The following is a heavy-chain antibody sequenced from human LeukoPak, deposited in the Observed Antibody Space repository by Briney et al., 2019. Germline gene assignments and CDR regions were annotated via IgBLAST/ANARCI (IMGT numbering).Heavy chain of an antibody. V-gene: IGHV4-61*02. Sequence: PSETLSLTCTVSGGSISSGSYYWSWIRQPAGKGLEWIERIYTSGSTNYNPSLKSRVTISVDTSKNQFSLKLSSVTAADTAVYYCTRSRKSVAGTYYYYYMDVWGKGTTVTLSS. CDR2: IYTSGST. CDR3: TRSRKSVAGTYYYYYMDV. J-gene: IGHJ6*03. D-gene: IGHD6-19*01. CDR1: GGSISSGSYY.